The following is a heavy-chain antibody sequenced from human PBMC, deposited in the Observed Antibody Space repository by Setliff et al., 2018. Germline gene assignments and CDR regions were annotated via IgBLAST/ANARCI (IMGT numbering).Heavy chain of an antibody. CDR2: IASNGYFT. J-gene: IGHJ4*02. CDR1: GFAFGDHY. D-gene: IGHD1-7*01. CDR3: AKPQVELRWGFES. Sequence: GGSLRLSCAASGFAFGDHYMSWIRQAPGKGLEWLAYIASNGYFTDYADAVKGRFVISRDNSQNSLHLQINGLRVEDTAEYYCAKPQVELRWGFESWGQGTPVTVSS. V-gene: IGHV3-11*01.